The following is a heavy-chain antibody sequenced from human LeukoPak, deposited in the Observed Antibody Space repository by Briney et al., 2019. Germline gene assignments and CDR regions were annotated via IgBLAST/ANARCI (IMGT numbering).Heavy chain of an antibody. Sequence: LAGGSLRLSCAASGFTFSSYWMSWVRQAPGKGLEWVANIKKDGSEMFYVDSVKGRFTISRDNAKNSLYLQMNSLRAEDTAVYYCEGSAGYWGQGTLVTVSS. CDR2: IKKDGSEM. CDR3: EGSAGY. CDR1: GFTFSSYW. V-gene: IGHV3-7*01. J-gene: IGHJ4*02.